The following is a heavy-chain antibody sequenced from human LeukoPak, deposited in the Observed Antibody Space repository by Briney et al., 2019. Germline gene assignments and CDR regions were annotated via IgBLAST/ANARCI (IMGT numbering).Heavy chain of an antibody. CDR1: GFSFSDYY. J-gene: IGHJ4*02. Sequence: GGSLRLSCAASGFSFSDYYMSWIRQAPGKGLEWVANIKKDGSEKYYVDSVKGRFTISRDNAKTSLYLQMNSLRAEDTAVYYCARDLSGVTGYTYGRGIDYWGQGTLVTVSS. CDR3: ARDLSGVTGYTYGRGIDY. D-gene: IGHD5-18*01. CDR2: IKKDGSEK. V-gene: IGHV3-7*01.